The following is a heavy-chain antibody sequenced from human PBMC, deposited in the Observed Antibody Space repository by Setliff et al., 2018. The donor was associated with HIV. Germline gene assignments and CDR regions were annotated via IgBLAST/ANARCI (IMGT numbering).Heavy chain of an antibody. CDR1: SDSISSSY. Sequence: PSETLSLTCTVSSDSISSSYWTWIRQPPGQGLEWIGYVHHSGSTKHNASLRSRVTMSVDTSKNLFSLTLRSVTAADTAVYYCASAGPYCGDDCPYNWLTPWGQGTLVTVSS. J-gene: IGHJ5*02. D-gene: IGHD2-21*02. CDR3: ASAGPYCGDDCPYNWLTP. V-gene: IGHV4-59*01. CDR2: VHHSGST.